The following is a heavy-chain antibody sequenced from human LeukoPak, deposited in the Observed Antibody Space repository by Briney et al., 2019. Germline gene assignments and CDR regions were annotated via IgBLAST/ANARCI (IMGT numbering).Heavy chain of an antibody. CDR1: GGSFSGYY. V-gene: IGHV4-34*01. CDR2: INHSGST. J-gene: IGHJ4*02. CDR3: ARMSMAGGGYFDY. D-gene: IGHD5-24*01. Sequence: SETLSLTCAVYGGSFSGYYWSWIRQPPGKGLEWIGEINHSGSTNYNPSLKSRVTISVDTSKNQFSLKLSSVTAADTAVYYCARMSMAGGGYFDYWGQGTLVTVSS.